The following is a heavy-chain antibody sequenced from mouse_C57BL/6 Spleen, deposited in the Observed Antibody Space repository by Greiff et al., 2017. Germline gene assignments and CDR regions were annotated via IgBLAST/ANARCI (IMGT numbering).Heavy chain of an antibody. Sequence: QVQLQQSGPELVKPGASVKISCKASGYAFSSSWMNWVKQRPGKGLEWIGRIYPGDGDTNYNGKFKGKATLTADKSSSTAYMQLSSLTSEDSAVYFCASLYYSNAMDYWGQGTSVTVSS. CDR1: GYAFSSSW. V-gene: IGHV1-82*01. D-gene: IGHD2-5*01. J-gene: IGHJ4*01. CDR2: IYPGDGDT. CDR3: ASLYYSNAMDY.